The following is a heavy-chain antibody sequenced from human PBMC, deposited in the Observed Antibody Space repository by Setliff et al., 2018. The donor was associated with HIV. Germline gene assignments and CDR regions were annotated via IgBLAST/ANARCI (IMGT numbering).Heavy chain of an antibody. CDR2: VHYSGNT. V-gene: IGHV4-59*02. Sequence: SETLSLTCTVSGGPVSTYYWSWIRQPAGKGLEWIGYVHYSGNTRYNPSLKSRVTISVDTSKNKFSLKLSSVTAADTAVYYCASEKVAWTVSDSFFEFWGQGVPVTVSS. J-gene: IGHJ4*02. CDR1: GGPVSTYY. CDR3: ASEKVAWTVSDSFFEF. D-gene: IGHD2-15*01.